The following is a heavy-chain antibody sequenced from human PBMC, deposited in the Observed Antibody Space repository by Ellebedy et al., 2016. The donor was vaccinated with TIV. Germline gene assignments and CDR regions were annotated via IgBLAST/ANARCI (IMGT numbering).Heavy chain of an antibody. CDR1: GDSVSSNSAA. Sequence: SQTLSLTXXISGDSVSSNSAAWNWIRQSPSRGLEWLGRTYYRSNWNNEYAVSVKSRITINPDTSKNQLSLQLNSVTPEDTAVYYCAREGTMIRGIRNWFDPWGQGTLVIVSS. CDR2: TYYRSNWNN. CDR3: AREGTMIRGIRNWFDP. V-gene: IGHV6-1*01. J-gene: IGHJ5*02. D-gene: IGHD3-10*01.